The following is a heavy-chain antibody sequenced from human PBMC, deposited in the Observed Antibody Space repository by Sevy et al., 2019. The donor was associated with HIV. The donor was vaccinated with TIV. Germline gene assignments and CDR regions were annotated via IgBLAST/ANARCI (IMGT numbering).Heavy chain of an antibody. D-gene: IGHD6-19*01. CDR3: AIGRLVQYYYYGMDV. Sequence: GGSLRLSCAASGFTFSSYAMSWVRRAPGKGLEWVSAISSSGADTYYADSVKGRFTISRDNSKNSLYLQMNSLRAEDTAVYYCAIGRLVQYYYYGMDVWGQGTTVTVSS. CDR2: ISSSGADT. J-gene: IGHJ6*02. V-gene: IGHV3-23*01. CDR1: GFTFSSYA.